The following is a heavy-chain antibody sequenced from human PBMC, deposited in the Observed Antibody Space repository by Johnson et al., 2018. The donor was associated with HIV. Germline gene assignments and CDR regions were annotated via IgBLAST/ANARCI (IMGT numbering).Heavy chain of an antibody. Sequence: VQLVESGGGVVQPGRSLRLSCAASGFTFSTYDMHWVRQAPGKGLEYVSGISGNGVSTYYANSVKGRFTISRDNSKNTLYLQMNSLKTEDTAVYYCTTEAPTLLRAFDIWGQGTMVTVSS. CDR1: GFTFSTYD. CDR3: TTEAPTLLRAFDI. J-gene: IGHJ3*02. CDR2: ISGNGVST. V-gene: IGHV3-64*01.